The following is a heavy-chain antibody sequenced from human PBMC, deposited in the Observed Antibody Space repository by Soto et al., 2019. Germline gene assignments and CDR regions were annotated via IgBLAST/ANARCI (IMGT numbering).Heavy chain of an antibody. J-gene: IGHJ6*02. CDR1: GFTFSSYG. CDR3: ARDIHDFWSGTYYYGMDV. V-gene: IGHV3-33*01. Sequence: QVQLVESGGGVVQPGRSLRLSCAASGFTFSSYGMHWVRQAPGKGLEGVAVIWYDGSNKYYADSVKGRFTNSRDNSKNTLYLQMSSLRAENTAVYYCARDIHDFWSGTYYYGMDVWGQGTTVTVSS. CDR2: IWYDGSNK. D-gene: IGHD3-3*01.